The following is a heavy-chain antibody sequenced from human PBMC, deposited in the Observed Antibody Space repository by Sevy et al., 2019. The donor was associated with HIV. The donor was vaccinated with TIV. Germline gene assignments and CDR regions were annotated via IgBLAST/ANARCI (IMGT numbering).Heavy chain of an antibody. CDR2: INHSGST. J-gene: IGHJ3*02. D-gene: IGHD3-16*01. CDR3: ARLGYDYVWGSPLRAFDI. V-gene: IGHV4-34*01. CDR1: GGSFSGYY. Sequence: SETLSLTCAVYGGSFSGYYWSWIRQPPGKGLEWIGEINHSGSTNYNPSLKSRVTISVDTSKNQFSLKLGSVTAADTAVYYCARLGYDYVWGSPLRAFDIWGQGTMVTVSS.